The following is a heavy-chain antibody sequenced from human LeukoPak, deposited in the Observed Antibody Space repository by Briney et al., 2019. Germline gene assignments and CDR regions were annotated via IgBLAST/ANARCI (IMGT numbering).Heavy chain of an antibody. D-gene: IGHD3-10*01. CDR1: GGSISSYY. CDR2: IYYSGGT. Sequence: ETLSLTCTVSGGSISSYYWCWIRRPPGRGLEWIGDIYYSGGTNYNPSLMSRVTISVDTSKNQFSLKLSSVTAADTAVYYCARDQAITMVRGVISPYYYYYGMDVWGQGTTVTVSS. CDR3: ARDQAITMVRGVISPYYYYYGMDV. V-gene: IGHV4-59*01. J-gene: IGHJ6*02.